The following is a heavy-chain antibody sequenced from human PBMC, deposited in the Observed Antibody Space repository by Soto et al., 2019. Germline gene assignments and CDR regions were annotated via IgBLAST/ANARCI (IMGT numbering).Heavy chain of an antibody. Sequence: GGSLRLSCTASGFTFGDYAMSWFRQDPGKGLEWVGFIRSKPYDGTTEYAASAKGRFTISRDDYKSIAYLQMNSLKTEDTAVYHCAKDLFSMVRGASYYSYGMDVWGQGTTVTVSS. CDR1: GFTFGDYA. CDR2: IRSKPYDGTT. D-gene: IGHD3-10*01. CDR3: AKDLFSMVRGASYYSYGMDV. V-gene: IGHV3-49*03. J-gene: IGHJ6*02.